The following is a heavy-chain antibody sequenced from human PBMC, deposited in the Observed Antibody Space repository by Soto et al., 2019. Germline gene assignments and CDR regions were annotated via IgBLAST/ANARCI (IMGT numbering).Heavy chain of an antibody. CDR3: ARDIVSAGPRANDAFDV. CDR1: GFTFSDTL. CDR2: INPANGNT. Sequence: QVQLVQSGAEMKKPGASVNISCQASGFTFSDTLINWVRQGPGQGLEWMGWINPANGNTRYSESFQRRVTFSSLSSASTAYVALSDLTSEDTAVYYCARDIVSAGPRANDAFDVWGQGTMITVSS. V-gene: IGHV1-3*01. D-gene: IGHD1-26*01. J-gene: IGHJ3*01.